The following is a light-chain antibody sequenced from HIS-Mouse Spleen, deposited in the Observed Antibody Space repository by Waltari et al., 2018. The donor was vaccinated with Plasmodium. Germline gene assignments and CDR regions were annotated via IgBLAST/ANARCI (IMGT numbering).Light chain of an antibody. CDR3: QQYGSSPRT. CDR1: QSVSSSY. J-gene: IGKJ1*01. CDR2: GAS. Sequence: EIVLTQSPGTLSLSHGERANLSCRASQSVSSSYLAWYQQKPGQAPRLLIYGASSRATGIPDRFSGSGSGTDFTLTISRLEPEDFAVYYCQQYGSSPRTFGQGTKVEIK. V-gene: IGKV3-20*01.